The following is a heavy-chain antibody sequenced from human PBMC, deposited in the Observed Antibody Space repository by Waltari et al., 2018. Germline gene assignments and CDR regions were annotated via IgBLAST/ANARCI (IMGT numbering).Heavy chain of an antibody. J-gene: IGHJ4*02. CDR1: GFTVSSYA. CDR3: AKDLRGGTTYR. CDR2: ISGSGGST. D-gene: IGHD4-17*01. V-gene: IGHV3-23*04. Sequence: EGQLVESGGGWVQPGGSLRLYCAASGFTVSSYAKSWVRQAPGKGLEWVSAISGSGGSTYYADSVKGRFTISRDNSKNTLYLQMNSLRAEDTAVYYCAKDLRGGTTYRWGQGTLVTVSS.